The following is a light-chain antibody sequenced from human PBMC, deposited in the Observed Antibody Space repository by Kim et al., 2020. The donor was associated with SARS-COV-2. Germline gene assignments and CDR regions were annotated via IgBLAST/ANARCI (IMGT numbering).Light chain of an antibody. J-gene: IGKJ1*01. CDR3: HQYNDSPWT. CDR1: QSTSTN. V-gene: IGKV3-15*01. Sequence: EKLMTQSPATLSVSPGERATLSCRASQSTSTNLAWYQQKPGQSPRLLISDSSTRATGIPARFSGSGSGTEFTLTISSLQSEDFALYYCHQYNDSPWTFGPGTKVDIK. CDR2: DSS.